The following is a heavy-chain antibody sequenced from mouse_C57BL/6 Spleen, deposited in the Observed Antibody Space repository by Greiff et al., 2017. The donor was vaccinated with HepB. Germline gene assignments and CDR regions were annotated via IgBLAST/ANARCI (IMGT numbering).Heavy chain of an antibody. CDR1: GYAFSSSW. D-gene: IGHD4-1*01. CDR3: ARETGTHWYFDV. V-gene: IGHV1-82*01. J-gene: IGHJ1*03. Sequence: VQLQESGPELVKPGASVKISCKASGYAFSSSWMNWVKQRPGKGLEWIGRIYPGDGDTNYNGKFKGKATLTADKSSSTAYMQLSSLTSEDSAVYFCARETGTHWYFDVWGTGTTVTVSS. CDR2: IYPGDGDT.